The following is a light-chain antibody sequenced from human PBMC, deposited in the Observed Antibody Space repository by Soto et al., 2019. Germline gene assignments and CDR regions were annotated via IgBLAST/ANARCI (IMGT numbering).Light chain of an antibody. CDR3: QQSYITLAWT. CDR1: QSISTY. J-gene: IGKJ1*01. CDR2: TAS. V-gene: IGKV1-39*01. Sequence: DIQMTQSPSSLSASVGDRVTISCRASQSISTYLNWYQQKPGNPPKLLIYTASSLQSGVPSRFSGSGSGTDVTLTISSLQPEDFATYYCQQSYITLAWTFGQGTKVEVK.